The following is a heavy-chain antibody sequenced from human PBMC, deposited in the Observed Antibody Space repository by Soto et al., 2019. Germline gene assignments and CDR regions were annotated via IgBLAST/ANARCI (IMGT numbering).Heavy chain of an antibody. J-gene: IGHJ4*02. Sequence: GGSLRLSCAASGFTFSSYIMNWVRKAPGKGLEWVSSISSSSSYIYYADSVKGRFTISRDNAKNSLYLQMNSLRAEDTAVYYCARGWSSRPYYFDYWGQGTLVTVSS. V-gene: IGHV3-21*01. CDR3: ARGWSSRPYYFDY. D-gene: IGHD6-13*01. CDR1: GFTFSSYI. CDR2: ISSSSSYI.